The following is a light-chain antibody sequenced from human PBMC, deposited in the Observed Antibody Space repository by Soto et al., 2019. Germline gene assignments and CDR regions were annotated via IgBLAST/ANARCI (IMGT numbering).Light chain of an antibody. CDR1: SGFVGSFSL. V-gene: IGLV2-23*01. Sequence: QSALAQLASVSGSPGQSITISCTGTSGFVGSFSLVSWYQQHPGKAPKVMISEGHRRPSGVPDRFSGSTSVISASLTISGLQADDEADYYCCLYIGATTYVFGTGTNATAL. CDR3: CLYIGATTYV. CDR2: EGH. J-gene: IGLJ1*01.